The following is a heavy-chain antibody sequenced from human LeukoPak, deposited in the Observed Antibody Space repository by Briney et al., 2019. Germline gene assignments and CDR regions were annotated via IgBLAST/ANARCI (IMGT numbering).Heavy chain of an antibody. J-gene: IGHJ4*02. CDR3: AKGGLAVAGAIDY. CDR1: GFSFSSYA. Sequence: GGSLRLSCSASGFSFSSYAMSWVRQAPGKGLEWVSFISGISSNTYYADSVKGRFTFSRDSSKNTLYLEMNSLRAEDTAVYYCAKGGLAVAGAIDYWGQGTLVTVSS. CDR2: ISGISSNT. D-gene: IGHD6-13*01. V-gene: IGHV3-23*01.